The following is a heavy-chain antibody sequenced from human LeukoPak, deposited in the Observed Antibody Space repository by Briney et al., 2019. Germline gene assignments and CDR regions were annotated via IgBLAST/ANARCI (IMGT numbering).Heavy chain of an antibody. CDR1: GCSISSYY. CDR2: IYYSGST. J-gene: IGHJ4*02. Sequence: PSETLSLTCTVSGCSISSYYWSWIRQPPGKGLEWIGYIYYSGSTNYNPSLKSRVTISVDTSKNQFSLKLSSVAAADTAVYYCARWGGSSGWYYMLDYWGQGTLVTVSS. V-gene: IGHV4-59*01. CDR3: ARWGGSSGWYYMLDY. D-gene: IGHD6-19*01.